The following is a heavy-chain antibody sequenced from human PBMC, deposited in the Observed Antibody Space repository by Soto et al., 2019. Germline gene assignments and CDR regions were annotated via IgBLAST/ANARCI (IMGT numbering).Heavy chain of an antibody. V-gene: IGHV4-59*01. Sequence: SETLSLTCTVSGGSISSYYWSWIRQPPGKGLEWIGYIYYSGSTNYNPSLKSRVTISVDTSKNQFSLKLSSVTAADTAVYYCARATIFGVVEFDYWGQGTLVTVSS. CDR1: GGSISSYY. CDR3: ARATIFGVVEFDY. D-gene: IGHD3-3*01. J-gene: IGHJ4*02. CDR2: IYYSGST.